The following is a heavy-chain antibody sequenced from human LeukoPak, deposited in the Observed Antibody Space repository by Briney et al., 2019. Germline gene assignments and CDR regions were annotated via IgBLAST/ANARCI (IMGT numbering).Heavy chain of an antibody. V-gene: IGHV3-30-3*01. D-gene: IGHD2-2*01. CDR1: GLTFSSYS. CDR3: ARDGGYCSSTSCYLGV. Sequence: GGSLRLSCAASGLTFSSYSMHWVRQAPGKGLEWVAVISYDGSNKYYADSVKGRFTISRDNSKNTLYLQMNSLRAEDTAVYYCARDGGYCSSTSCYLGVWGQGTMVTVSS. J-gene: IGHJ3*01. CDR2: ISYDGSNK.